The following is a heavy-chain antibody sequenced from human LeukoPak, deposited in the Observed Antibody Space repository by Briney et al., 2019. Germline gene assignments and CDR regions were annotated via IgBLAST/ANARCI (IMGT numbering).Heavy chain of an antibody. CDR1: GFTFSNYA. V-gene: IGHV3-30-3*01. Sequence: GGSLRLSCAASGFTFSNYAMHWVRQAPGKGLEWVAVISYDGSNKYYADSVKGRFTISRDNSKNTLYLQMNSLRAEDTAVYYCARGTGAHDYWGQGTLVTVSS. J-gene: IGHJ4*02. CDR2: ISYDGSNK. CDR3: ARGTGAHDY. D-gene: IGHD3-10*01.